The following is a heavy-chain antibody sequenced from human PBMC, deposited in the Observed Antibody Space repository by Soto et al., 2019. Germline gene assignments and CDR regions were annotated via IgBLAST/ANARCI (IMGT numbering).Heavy chain of an antibody. CDR3: ARGGRSWLRGAFDI. J-gene: IGHJ3*02. V-gene: IGHV4-30-4*01. Sequence: PXETLSLTCTVCGGSISSGYYYWSWIRQPPGKGLEWIGYIYYSGSTYYNPSLKSRVTISVDTSKNQFSLKLSSVTAADTAVYYCARGGRSWLRGAFDIWGQGTMVTGSS. CDR1: GGSISSGYYY. CDR2: IYYSGST. D-gene: IGHD6-13*01.